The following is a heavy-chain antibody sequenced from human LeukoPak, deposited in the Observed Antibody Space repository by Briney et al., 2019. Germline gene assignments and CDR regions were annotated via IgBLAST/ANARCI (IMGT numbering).Heavy chain of an antibody. CDR3: ARAPIDGDYDYYFDY. CDR2: IYHSGST. V-gene: IGHV4-4*02. D-gene: IGHD4-17*01. Sequence: SETLSLTCAVSGGSISSSNWWSWVRQPPGKGLEWIGEIYHSGSTNYNPSLKSRVTISVDKSKNQFSLKLSSVTAADTAVYYCARAPIDGDYDYYFDYWDQGTLVTVSS. J-gene: IGHJ4*02. CDR1: GGSISSSNW.